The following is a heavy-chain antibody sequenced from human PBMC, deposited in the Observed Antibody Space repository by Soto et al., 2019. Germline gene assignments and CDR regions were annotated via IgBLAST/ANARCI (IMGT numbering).Heavy chain of an antibody. J-gene: IGHJ6*02. CDR2: IYSGGST. Sequence: EVQLVESGGGLIQPGGSLRLSCAASGFTVSSNYMSWVRQAPGKGLEWVSVIYSGGSTYYADSVKGRFTISRDNSKNTLYLQMNSLRAEDTAVYYCATRYFDWFPNYYGMDVWGQGTTVTVSS. CDR1: GFTVSSNY. D-gene: IGHD3-9*01. CDR3: ATRYFDWFPNYYGMDV. V-gene: IGHV3-53*01.